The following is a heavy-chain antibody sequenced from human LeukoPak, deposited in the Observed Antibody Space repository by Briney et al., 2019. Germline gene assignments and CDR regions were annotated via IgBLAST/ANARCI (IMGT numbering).Heavy chain of an antibody. CDR1: GYTFTSYG. D-gene: IGHD3-10*01. CDR3: ARDPAVSGTYYYDSGSLREPKYSDC. V-gene: IGHV1-18*01. CDR2: ISAYNGNT. J-gene: IGHJ4*02. Sequence: ASVKVSCKASGYTFTSYGISWVRQAPGQGLEWMGWISAYNGNTNYAQKFQGRVTMTTDTLTSTAYMELRSLRSDDTAVYYCARDPAVSGTYYYDSGSLREPKYSDCWGQGTQVTVSS.